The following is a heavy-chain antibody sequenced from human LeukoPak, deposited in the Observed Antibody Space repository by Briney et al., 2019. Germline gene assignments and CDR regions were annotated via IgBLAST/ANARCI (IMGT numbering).Heavy chain of an antibody. CDR3: VRAYDY. J-gene: IGHJ4*02. Sequence: RTSETLSLTCTVSGGSISSSSYYWGWIRQPPGKGLEWIGEIYNSGSTIYNPSLKSRVTISVDTSKNQLSLNLNSVTAADTAVYYCVRAYDYWGQGTLVTVSS. CDR2: IYNSGST. V-gene: IGHV4-39*07. CDR1: GGSISSSSYY.